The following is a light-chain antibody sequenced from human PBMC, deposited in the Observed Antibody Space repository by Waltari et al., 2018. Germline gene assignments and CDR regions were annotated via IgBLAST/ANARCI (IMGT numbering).Light chain of an antibody. J-gene: IGKJ4*01. V-gene: IGKV3-15*01. CDR2: DAS. Sequence: EMVMTQSPATLSVSPGERVALSCRASESVATSLAWYQQIPGQDPRLLIYDASTRATNVSVRFSGSGSWTEFTLTITSLQSEDFAVYYCQQCNKWPPTFGGGTKVEIK. CDR1: ESVATS. CDR3: QQCNKWPPT.